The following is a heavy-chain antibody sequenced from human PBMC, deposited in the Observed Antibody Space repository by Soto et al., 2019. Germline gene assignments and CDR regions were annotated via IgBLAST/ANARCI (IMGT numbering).Heavy chain of an antibody. CDR2: ISGSGGST. Sequence: GGSLRLSCAASGFTFSSYAMSWVRQAPGKGLEWVSAISGSGGSTYYADSVKGRFTISRDNSKNTLYLQMNSLRAEDTAVYYCAKFETLGYCSSTSCYRQNYFDYWGQGTLVTVSS. V-gene: IGHV3-23*01. CDR1: GFTFSSYA. CDR3: AKFETLGYCSSTSCYRQNYFDY. D-gene: IGHD2-2*01. J-gene: IGHJ4*02.